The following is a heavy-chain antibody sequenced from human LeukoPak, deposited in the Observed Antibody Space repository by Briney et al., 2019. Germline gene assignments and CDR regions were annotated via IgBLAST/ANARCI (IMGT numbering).Heavy chain of an antibody. CDR3: VQLLDDNPIRWYFGL. CDR2: IRYDGSNK. V-gene: IGHV3-30*02. CDR1: GFTFSSYG. D-gene: IGHD1-14*01. J-gene: IGHJ2*01. Sequence: PGGSLRLSCAASGFTFSSYGMHWVRQAPGKGLEWVAFIRYDGSNKYYADSVKGLFTTSRDNSKNTLYLQMSSLRAEDTAVYYCVQLLDDNPIRWYFGLWGRGTLVTVSS.